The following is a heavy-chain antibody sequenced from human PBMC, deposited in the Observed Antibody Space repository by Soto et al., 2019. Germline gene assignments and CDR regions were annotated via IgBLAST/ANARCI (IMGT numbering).Heavy chain of an antibody. CDR3: ARDKGIVGSNGGFGY. CDR1: GYTFTSYG. CDR2: ISSYNGNT. Sequence: QVQLVQSGAEVKKPGASVKVSCKASGYTFTSYGLSWARQAPGQGLEWMGWISSYNGNTNYAQKLQGRVTMTTDTSTSTAYMELRSLSADDRAVYYGARDKGIVGSNGGFGYWGQGTLVTVSS. J-gene: IGHJ4*02. D-gene: IGHD1-26*01. V-gene: IGHV1-18*04.